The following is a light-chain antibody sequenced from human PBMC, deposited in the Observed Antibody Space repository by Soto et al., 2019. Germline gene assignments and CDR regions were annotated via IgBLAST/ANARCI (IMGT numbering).Light chain of an antibody. CDR3: QSYDSSLSALV. V-gene: IGLV1-40*01. CDR1: TSNIGAGYD. CDR2: DNS. J-gene: IGLJ2*01. Sequence: QSVLTQPPSLSGAPGQRVTISCTGSTSNIGAGYDVYWYQQLPGTAPKLLIYDNSNRPSGVPDRFSGSKSGTSASQAITGLQAEDEADYYCQSYDSSLSALVFGGGTKLTVL.